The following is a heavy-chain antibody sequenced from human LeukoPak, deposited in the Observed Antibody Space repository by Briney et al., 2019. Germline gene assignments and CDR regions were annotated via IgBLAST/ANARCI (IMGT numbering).Heavy chain of an antibody. D-gene: IGHD3-3*01. CDR3: ARVTLRFLEESGYYGMDV. Sequence: GGSLRLSCAASGFTFSSYAISWVRQAPGQGLEWMGRIIPILGIANYAQKFQGRVTITADKSTSTAYMELSSLRSEDTAVYYCARVTLRFLEESGYYGMDVWGQGTTVTVSS. CDR1: GFTFSSYA. J-gene: IGHJ6*02. CDR2: IIPILGIA. V-gene: IGHV1-69*04.